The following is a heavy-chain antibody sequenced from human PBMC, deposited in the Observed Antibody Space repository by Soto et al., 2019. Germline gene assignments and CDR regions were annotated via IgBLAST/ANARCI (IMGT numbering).Heavy chain of an antibody. V-gene: IGHV3-21*01. D-gene: IGHD1-1*01. CDR1: GFTFSSYS. CDR3: ARVPRSRNRTSYYFDY. J-gene: IGHJ4*02. CDR2: ISSSSSYI. Sequence: EVQLVESGGGLVKPGGSLRLSCAASGFTFSSYSMNWVRQAPGKGLEWVSSISSSSSYIYYADSVKGRFTISRDNAKNSLYQQMNSLRAEDTAVYYCARVPRSRNRTSYYFDYWGQGTLVTVSS.